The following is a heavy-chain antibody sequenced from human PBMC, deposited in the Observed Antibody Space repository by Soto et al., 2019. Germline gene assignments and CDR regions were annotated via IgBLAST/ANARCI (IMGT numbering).Heavy chain of an antibody. CDR3: ARAIKYSGNSFAYYGMDV. Sequence: QVQLQQWGAGLLKPSETLSLTCGVYGGSVSGYYWSWIRQPPGKGLEWIGEINHSGSTNYNPSLKSRVTIPVDTSKTQFSLNLSSVTAADTAVYYCARAIKYSGNSFAYYGMDVWGQGTTVTVSS. CDR2: INHSGST. D-gene: IGHD1-26*01. J-gene: IGHJ6*02. V-gene: IGHV4-34*01. CDR1: GGSVSGYY.